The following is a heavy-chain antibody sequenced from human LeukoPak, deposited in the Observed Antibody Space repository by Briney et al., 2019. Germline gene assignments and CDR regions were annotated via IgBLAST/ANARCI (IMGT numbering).Heavy chain of an antibody. Sequence: GGSLRLSCAGSGFTFSRYNMNWFRQAPGKGLERVSSISSRSSYIFYADSVRGRFTISRDNAKNSLYLQMNSLGAEDTAVYYCARDAQWLVPEGYYYYMDVWGRGTTVTVSS. D-gene: IGHD6-19*01. CDR3: ARDAQWLVPEGYYYYMDV. V-gene: IGHV3-21*01. J-gene: IGHJ6*03. CDR1: GFTFSRYN. CDR2: ISSRSSYI.